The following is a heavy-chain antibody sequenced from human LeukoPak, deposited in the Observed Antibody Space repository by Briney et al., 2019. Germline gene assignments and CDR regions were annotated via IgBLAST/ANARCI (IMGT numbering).Heavy chain of an antibody. V-gene: IGHV4-34*01. J-gene: IGHJ5*02. CDR3: ARGTPRYKDFWPARGRWFDP. CDR2: INHSGST. Sequence: PSETLSLTCAVYGGSFSGYYWSWIRQPPGKGLEWIGEINHSGSTNYNPSLKSRVTISVDTSKNQFSLKLSSVTAADTAVYYCARGTPRYKDFWPARGRWFDPWGQGTLVTVSS. D-gene: IGHD3-3*01. CDR1: GGSFSGYY.